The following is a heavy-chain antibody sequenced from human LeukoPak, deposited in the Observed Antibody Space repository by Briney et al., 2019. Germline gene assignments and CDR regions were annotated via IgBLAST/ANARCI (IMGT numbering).Heavy chain of an antibody. CDR3: TRLDSGYDWGDYYYYMDV. V-gene: IGHV3-73*01. CDR1: GFTFSGSA. J-gene: IGHJ6*03. Sequence: GGSLRLSFAASGFTFSGSAMHWVRQASGKGLEWVGRIRSKANSYATAYAASVKGRFTISRDDSKNTAYLQMNSLKTEDTAVYYCTRLDSGYDWGDYYYYMDVWGKGTTVTISS. D-gene: IGHD5-12*01. CDR2: IRSKANSYAT.